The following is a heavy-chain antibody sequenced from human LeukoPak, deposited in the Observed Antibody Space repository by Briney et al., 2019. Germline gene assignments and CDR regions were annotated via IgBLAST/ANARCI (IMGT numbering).Heavy chain of an antibody. D-gene: IGHD5-24*01. Sequence: SVKVSCKASGGTFSSYAISWVRQAPGQGLEWMGGIIPIFGAANYAQKFQGRVTITTDESTSTAYMELSSLRSEDTAVYYCATTGDGYSRYNYMDVWGKGTTVTVSS. J-gene: IGHJ6*03. CDR1: GGTFSSYA. CDR3: ATTGDGYSRYNYMDV. V-gene: IGHV1-69*05. CDR2: IIPIFGAA.